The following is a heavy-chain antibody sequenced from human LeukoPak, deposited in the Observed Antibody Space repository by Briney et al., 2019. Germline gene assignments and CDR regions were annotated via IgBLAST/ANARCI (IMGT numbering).Heavy chain of an antibody. Sequence: GGSLRLSCAASRFTFSSYAMHWVRQAPGKGLEWVAVISCDGSNKYYADSVKGRFTISRDNAKNSLYLQMNSLRAEDTAVYYCARDDGDYAHPVDYWGQGTLVTVSS. CDR3: ARDDGDYAHPVDY. D-gene: IGHD4-17*01. CDR1: RFTFSSYA. CDR2: ISCDGSNK. V-gene: IGHV3-30-3*01. J-gene: IGHJ4*02.